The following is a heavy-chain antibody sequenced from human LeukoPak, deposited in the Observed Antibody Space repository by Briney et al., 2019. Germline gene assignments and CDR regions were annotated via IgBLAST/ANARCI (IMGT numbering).Heavy chain of an antibody. CDR3: AREEISY. V-gene: IGHV3-21*01. Sequence: GGSLRLSCAASGFTFSSYNMNWVRQAPGKGLEWVSSISRSSDYIYYADSVKGRFTISRDNAKNSLYLQMNSLRAEDTAVYYCAREEISYWGQGTLVTVSS. CDR1: GFTFSSYN. D-gene: IGHD5-24*01. CDR2: ISRSSDYI. J-gene: IGHJ4*02.